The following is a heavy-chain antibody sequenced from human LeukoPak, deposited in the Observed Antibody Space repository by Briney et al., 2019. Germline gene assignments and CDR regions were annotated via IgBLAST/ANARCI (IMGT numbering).Heavy chain of an antibody. CDR1: GYTFTSYG. Sequence: GASVKVSCKASGYTFTSYGISWVRQAPGQGLEWIGWISAYNGNTNYAQKLQGRVTMTTDTSTSTAYMELRSLRSDDTAVYYCERGLSGSTRAFLERGTNWFDPWGQGTVVTVSP. J-gene: IGHJ5*02. D-gene: IGHD3-3*02. CDR3: ERGLSGSTRAFLERGTNWFDP. CDR2: ISAYNGNT. V-gene: IGHV1-18*01.